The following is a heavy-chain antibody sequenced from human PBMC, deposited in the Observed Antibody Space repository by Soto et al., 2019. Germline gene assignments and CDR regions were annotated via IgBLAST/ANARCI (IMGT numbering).Heavy chain of an antibody. V-gene: IGHV3-33*01. CDR2: QWFDGSNK. CDR3: ARDVGDVMSTIQGHGMDV. D-gene: IGHD5-12*01. Sequence: QVQLVESGGAVVQPGRSLRLSCVGSGFTFSHYGMHWVRQAPGKGLEWVAVQWFDGSNKFHADSVEGRFTISRDNSQNTVYLQMNNLRAEDTAVYYCARDVGDVMSTIQGHGMDVWGQGTTVTVSS. CDR1: GFTFSHYG. J-gene: IGHJ6*02.